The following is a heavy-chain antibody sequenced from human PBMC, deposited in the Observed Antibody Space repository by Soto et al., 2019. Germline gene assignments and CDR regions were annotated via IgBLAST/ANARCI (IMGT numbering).Heavy chain of an antibody. J-gene: IGHJ6*02. CDR2: ILPIFGTA. CDR3: ASAPFAARPLTRNYGMAV. D-gene: IGHD6-6*01. V-gene: IGHV1-69*01. CDR1: GGTFSSYA. Sequence: QVQLVQSGAEVKKPGSSVKVSCKASGGTFSSYAISWVRQAPGQGLEWMGGILPIFGTANYPHKFKGRVTLTADDATSTAYMALSSLRSEDTAVDSCASAPFAARPLTRNYGMAVWGQGPTVTVSS.